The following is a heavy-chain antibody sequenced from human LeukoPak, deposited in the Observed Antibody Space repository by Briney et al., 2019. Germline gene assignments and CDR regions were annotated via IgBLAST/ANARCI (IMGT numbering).Heavy chain of an antibody. V-gene: IGHV4-34*01. CDR2: IYHSGSN. Sequence: KPSQTLSLTCAVDGGSFSGSYWSWIRQPPGEWLEWIGEIYHSGSNNYNPSLKRRVTISVDTSKNQFSLTLSSVTAADTAVYYCARGLHYYGSGSYCDYWGQGTLVTVSS. CDR3: ARGLHYYGSGSYCDY. D-gene: IGHD3-10*01. J-gene: IGHJ4*02. CDR1: GGSFSGSY.